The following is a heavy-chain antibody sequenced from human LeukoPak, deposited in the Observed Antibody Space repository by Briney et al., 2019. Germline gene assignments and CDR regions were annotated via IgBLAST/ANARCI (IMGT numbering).Heavy chain of an antibody. CDR3: ASDGWVTTYYFDY. Sequence: ASVKVSRKTSGFTFTTYTIHWVRQAPGQRLEWMGWISAGNGNTKYSQKFQDRVTITRDTSASTAYMELSSLRSEDTAVYYCASDGWVTTYYFDYWGQGTLVTVSS. V-gene: IGHV1-3*01. D-gene: IGHD5-18*01. CDR2: ISAGNGNT. J-gene: IGHJ4*02. CDR1: GFTFTTYT.